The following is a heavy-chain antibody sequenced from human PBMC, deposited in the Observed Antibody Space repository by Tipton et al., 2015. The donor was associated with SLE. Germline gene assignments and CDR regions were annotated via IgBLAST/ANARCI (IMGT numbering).Heavy chain of an antibody. V-gene: IGHV4-39*07. Sequence: TLSLTCTVSGAPISNSIYSWGWIRQPLGKGLEWIGTFYYTGATLYNPSLESRVTISVDTSQNQFSLRLSSVTAADTAVYYCARRGDDYGSGSYYTHYVDYWGQGILVTVSS. CDR1: GAPISNSIYS. CDR3: ARRGDDYGSGSYYTHYVDY. J-gene: IGHJ4*02. D-gene: IGHD3-10*01. CDR2: FYYTGAT.